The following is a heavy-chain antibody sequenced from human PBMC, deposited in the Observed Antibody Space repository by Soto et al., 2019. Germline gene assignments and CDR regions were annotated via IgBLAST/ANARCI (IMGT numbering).Heavy chain of an antibody. V-gene: IGHV3-11*01. J-gene: IGHJ3*02. Sequence: QVQLVESGGGLVKPGGSLRLSCAASGFTFSDYYMSWVRQAPGKGLEWVSYISSSGSSTYYADSVKGRFTISRDNGKNALYLQMNSLRDEDTAVYYCARRWSYSDYGGYAFDSWGQGTMVTVSS. CDR1: GFTFSDYY. D-gene: IGHD4-17*01. CDR3: ARRWSYSDYGGYAFDS. CDR2: ISSSGSST.